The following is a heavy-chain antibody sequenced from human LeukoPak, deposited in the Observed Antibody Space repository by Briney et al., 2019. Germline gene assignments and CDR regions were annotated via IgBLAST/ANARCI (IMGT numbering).Heavy chain of an antibody. CDR3: AKSSGYSHGPPDY. V-gene: IGHV3-30*18. Sequence: GGSLRLSCAASGFTFSNYGMHWVRQAPGKGLEWVAVISYDGSNKYYADSVKGRFTISRDDSKNTLYLHMNSLRAEDTAVYYCAKSSGYSHGPPDYWGQGTLVTVSS. D-gene: IGHD5-18*01. CDR1: GFTFSNYG. J-gene: IGHJ4*02. CDR2: ISYDGSNK.